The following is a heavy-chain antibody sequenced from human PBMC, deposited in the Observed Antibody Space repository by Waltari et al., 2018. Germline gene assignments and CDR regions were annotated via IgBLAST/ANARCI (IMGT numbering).Heavy chain of an antibody. CDR2: TNSGESTT. J-gene: IGHJ6*03. Sequence: EVQLVESGGTLVQPGGSLRLSCAASGCTFSSYWMHSVRQAPGKGLVWVYLTNSGESTTTCAAHVECLFTIYRTHPNKRPQLLMHRLRAEETVVHYCTIEISPASGGYFYHYMDVWGKGTTVTVSS. CDR1: GCTFSSYW. V-gene: IGHV3-74*01. CDR3: TIEISPASGGYFYHYMDV. D-gene: IGHD3-22*01.